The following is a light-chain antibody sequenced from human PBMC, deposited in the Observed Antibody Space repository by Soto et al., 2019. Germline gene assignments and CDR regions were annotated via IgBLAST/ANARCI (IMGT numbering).Light chain of an antibody. J-gene: IGKJ4*01. Sequence: DIQMTQSPSTLSASVGDRVTITCRASQSISSWLAWYQQKPGKAPKLLIYDASSVERGVPSRFSGSGSGTEFTLTISSLQPDDFATYYCQQYNSYLFGGGTKVEIK. V-gene: IGKV1-5*01. CDR3: QQYNSYL. CDR1: QSISSW. CDR2: DAS.